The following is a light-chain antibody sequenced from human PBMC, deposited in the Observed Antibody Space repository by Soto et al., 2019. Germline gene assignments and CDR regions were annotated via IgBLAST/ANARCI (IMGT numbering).Light chain of an antibody. V-gene: IGLV4-69*01. CDR1: SGHSSYA. CDR2: LNSDGSH. Sequence: QSVLTQSPSASASLGASVKLTCTLSSGHSSYAIAWHQQQPEKGPRYLMKLNSDGSHSKGDGIPDRFSGSSSGAERYLTISSLQSEYEADYYCQTWGTGIHGVFGGGTKVTVL. J-gene: IGLJ3*02. CDR3: QTWGTGIHGV.